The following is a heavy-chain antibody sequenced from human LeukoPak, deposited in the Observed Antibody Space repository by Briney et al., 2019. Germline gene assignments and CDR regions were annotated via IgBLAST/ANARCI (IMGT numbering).Heavy chain of an antibody. CDR1: GFTFIKYL. CDR3: ARVGSLDTRGY. V-gene: IGHV3-74*01. Sequence: GVSLRLSCAASGFTFIKYLMHWVRQAPGKGPVWLSRINIDRTSTSYADSVKGRFTISRDNAKNTLYLQMNSLRAEDTAVYYCARVGSLDTRGYWGQGTLVTVSS. CDR2: INIDRTST. J-gene: IGHJ4*02. D-gene: IGHD1-1*01.